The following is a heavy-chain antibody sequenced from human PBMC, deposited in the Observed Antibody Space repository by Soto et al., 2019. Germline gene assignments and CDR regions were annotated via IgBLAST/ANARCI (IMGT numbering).Heavy chain of an antibody. CDR3: ARTITGTTVEVYYYYMDV. Sequence: PSETLSLTCAVSSGSISSSNWWSWVRQPPGKGLEWIGEIYHSGSTNYNPSLKSRVTISVDKSKNQFSLKLSSVTAADTAVYYCARTITGTTVEVYYYYMDVWGKGTTVTVSS. J-gene: IGHJ6*03. D-gene: IGHD1-7*01. CDR2: IYHSGST. V-gene: IGHV4-4*02. CDR1: SGSISSSNW.